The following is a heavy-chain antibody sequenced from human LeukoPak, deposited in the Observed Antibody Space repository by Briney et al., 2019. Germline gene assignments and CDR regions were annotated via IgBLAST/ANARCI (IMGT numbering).Heavy chain of an antibody. CDR2: ISSSSSYI. J-gene: IGHJ5*02. CDR1: GFTFSSYS. CDR3: ARGPSSTMVRGVKVNWFDP. Sequence: GGSLRLSCAASGFTFSSYSMNWVRQAPGKGLEWVSSISSSSSYIYYADSVKGRFTISRDNAKNSLYLQMNSLRDEDTAVYYCARGPSSTMVRGVKVNWFDPWGQGTLVTVSS. D-gene: IGHD3-10*01. V-gene: IGHV3-21*01.